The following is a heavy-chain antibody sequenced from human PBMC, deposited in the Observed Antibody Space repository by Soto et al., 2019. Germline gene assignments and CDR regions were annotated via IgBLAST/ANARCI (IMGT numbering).Heavy chain of an antibody. D-gene: IGHD2-2*01. CDR1: GFTFSSYA. J-gene: IGHJ3*02. CDR3: AKPLDNVVVPAAKGAFDI. V-gene: IGHV3-23*01. Sequence: EVQLLESGGGLVQPGGSLRLSCAASGFTFSSYAMSWVRQAPGKGLEWVSAISGSGGSTYYADSVKGRFTISRDNSKNTLYLQMNSLRAEDTAVYYCAKPLDNVVVPAAKGAFDIWGQGTMVTVSS. CDR2: ISGSGGST.